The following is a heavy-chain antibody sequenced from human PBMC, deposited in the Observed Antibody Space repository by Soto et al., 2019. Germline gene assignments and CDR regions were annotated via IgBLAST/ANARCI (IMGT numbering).Heavy chain of an antibody. Sequence: ASVKVSCKASGYTFTSYDINWVRQATGQGLEWMGWMNPNSGNTGYAQKFQGRVTMTRNTSISTAYMELSSLRSEDTAVYYCARENEDIVATDYWGQGSLVTVSS. D-gene: IGHD5-12*01. V-gene: IGHV1-8*01. J-gene: IGHJ4*02. CDR2: MNPNSGNT. CDR1: GYTFTSYD. CDR3: ARENEDIVATDY.